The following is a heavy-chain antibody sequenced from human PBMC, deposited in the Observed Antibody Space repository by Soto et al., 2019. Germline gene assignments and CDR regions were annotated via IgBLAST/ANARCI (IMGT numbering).Heavy chain of an antibody. J-gene: IGHJ4*02. CDR3: ARSGGNISPATSYFEY. V-gene: IGHV3-30-3*01. CDR2: ISYDGSIK. Sequence: QVQVVESGGGVVQPGTSLRLSCVASGFIFSSYTMHWVRQAPGKGLEWVALISYDGSIKYYADSVQGRFTISRDNFKNMLYLQMNSLRGEDSAVYSCARSGGNISPATSYFEYWGQGTPVTVSS. CDR1: GFIFSSYT. D-gene: IGHD3-16*01.